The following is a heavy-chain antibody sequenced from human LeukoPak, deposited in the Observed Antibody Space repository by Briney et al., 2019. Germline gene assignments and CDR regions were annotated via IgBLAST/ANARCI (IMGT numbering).Heavy chain of an antibody. CDR3: ARSGSQFYMDV. CDR2: ISYDGSNK. CDR1: GFTFSSYW. D-gene: IGHD6-25*01. Sequence: GGSLRLSCAASGFTFSSYWMSWVRQAPGKGLEWVAVISYDGSNKYYADSVKGRFTISRDNSKNTLYLQMNSLRAEDTAVYYCARSGSQFYMDVWGKGTTVTVSS. J-gene: IGHJ6*03. V-gene: IGHV3-30-3*01.